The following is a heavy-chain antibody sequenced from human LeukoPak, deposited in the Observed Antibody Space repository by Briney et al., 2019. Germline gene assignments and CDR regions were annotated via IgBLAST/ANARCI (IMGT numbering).Heavy chain of an antibody. J-gene: IGHJ3*02. D-gene: IGHD6-13*01. V-gene: IGHV5-51*01. CDR3: AKRKDPGYISSSFDM. CDR2: IYPGDSDT. CDR1: GNSFTSYW. Sequence: GESLKISCKGSGNSFTSYWIGWVRQMPGEGLEWMGIIYPGDSDTKYSPSFQGQVTISVDKSITTAYLQWSSLKASDTAMYYCAKRKDPGYISSSFDMWGQGTMVTVSS.